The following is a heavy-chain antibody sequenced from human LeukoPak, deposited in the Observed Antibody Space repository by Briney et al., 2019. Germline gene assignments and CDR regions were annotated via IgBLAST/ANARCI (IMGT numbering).Heavy chain of an antibody. CDR1: GFIFSSSA. CDR2: ISGGGDST. V-gene: IGHV3-23*01. Sequence: PGGSLRLSCAASGFIFSSSAMNWVRQAPGAGLQWVSTISGGGDSTYYADSVKGRFTISRDNSNNTLYLQMNSLRPEDTAVYYCAKDRNYYVSGSYYDYWGRGTLVTVSS. J-gene: IGHJ4*02. D-gene: IGHD3-10*01. CDR3: AKDRNYYVSGSYYDY.